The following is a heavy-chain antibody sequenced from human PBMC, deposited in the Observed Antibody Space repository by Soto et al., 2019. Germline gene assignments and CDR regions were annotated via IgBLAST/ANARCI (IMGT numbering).Heavy chain of an antibody. J-gene: IGHJ6*02. Sequence: KPSETLSLTCAVSGGSISSSNWWSWVRQPPGKGLEWIGEIYHSGSTNYNPSLKSRVTISVDKSKNQFSLKLSSVTAADTAVYYCARFQVSSWYQDYYYGMDVWGQGTTVTVSS. D-gene: IGHD6-13*01. CDR2: IYHSGST. CDR1: GGSISSSNW. V-gene: IGHV4-4*02. CDR3: ARFQVSSWYQDYYYGMDV.